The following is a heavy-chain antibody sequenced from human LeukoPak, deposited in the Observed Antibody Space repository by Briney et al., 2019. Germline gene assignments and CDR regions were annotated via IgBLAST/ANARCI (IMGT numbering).Heavy chain of an antibody. CDR2: ISSSSSTI. V-gene: IGHV3-48*01. D-gene: IGHD6-13*01. CDR3: VRDSGSWYHLGY. J-gene: IGHJ4*02. Sequence: GGSLRLSCAASGFTFSSYSMNWVRQAPGKGLEWVSYISSSSSTIYYADSVKGRFTISTDKAKNTLSLQMNSLRGEDTAMYYCVRDSGSWYHLGYWGQGTLVTVSS. CDR1: GFTFSSYS.